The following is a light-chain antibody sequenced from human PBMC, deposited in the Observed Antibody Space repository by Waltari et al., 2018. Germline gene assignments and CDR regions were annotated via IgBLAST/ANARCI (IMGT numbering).Light chain of an antibody. V-gene: IGKV2-28*01. CDR2: LGS. Sequence: DIVMTQSPLSLPVTPGEPASISCRSSQSLLHSNGYNYLDWYLQKPGQSPQLLIYLGSTRASGVPDRFSGSGSGTDFTLKISRVEAEDVGVYYCMQALQTQYTFGQGTKLEI. J-gene: IGKJ2*01. CDR1: QSLLHSNGYNY. CDR3: MQALQTQYT.